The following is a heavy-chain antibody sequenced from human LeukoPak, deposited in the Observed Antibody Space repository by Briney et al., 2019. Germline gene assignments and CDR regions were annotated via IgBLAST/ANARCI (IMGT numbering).Heavy chain of an antibody. D-gene: IGHD6-19*01. J-gene: IGHJ4*02. CDR2: IDPSDSYT. Sequence: GESLKISCRASGYSFSTYWIGWVRQMPGKGLEWMGRIDPSDSYTNYSPSFQGHVTISADRSISTAYLQWSSLKASDTAMYYCARRDRSGWYNFDYWGQGTLVTVSS. CDR3: ARRDRSGWYNFDY. CDR1: GYSFSTYW. V-gene: IGHV5-10-1*01.